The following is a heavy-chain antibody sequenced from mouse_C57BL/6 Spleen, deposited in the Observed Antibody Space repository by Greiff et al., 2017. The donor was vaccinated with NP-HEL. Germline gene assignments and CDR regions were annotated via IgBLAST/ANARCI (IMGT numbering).Heavy chain of an antibody. D-gene: IGHD1-1*01. J-gene: IGHJ1*03. Sequence: QVQLQQSGPGLVQPSQSLSITCTVSGFSLTSYGVHWVRQSPGKGLEWLGVIWSGGSTDYNAAFISRLSISKDNSKSQVFFKMNSLQADDTAIYYCARTLRDWYFDVWGTGTTVTVSS. V-gene: IGHV2-2*01. CDR3: ARTLRDWYFDV. CDR2: IWSGGST. CDR1: GFSLTSYG.